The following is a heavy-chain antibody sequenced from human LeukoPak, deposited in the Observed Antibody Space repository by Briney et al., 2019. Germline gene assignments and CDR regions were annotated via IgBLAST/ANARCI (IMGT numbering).Heavy chain of an antibody. CDR3: ARATITGYLEIFDY. CDR1: GYSFTSYW. D-gene: IGHD5-12*01. V-gene: IGHV5-51*06. Sequence: GESLKIPCQGSGYSFTSYWIGWVRQMPGNRLEWMGIVYPGDSATRYSPSSQGQVTVSADKSISTAYLQWSSLKASDTDMYYCARATITGYLEIFDYWGQGTLVTVSS. J-gene: IGHJ4*02. CDR2: VYPGDSAT.